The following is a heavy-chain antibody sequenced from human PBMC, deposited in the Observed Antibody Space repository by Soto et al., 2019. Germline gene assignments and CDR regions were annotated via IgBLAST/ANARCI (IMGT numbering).Heavy chain of an antibody. V-gene: IGHV4-39*07. CDR3: GRGPDPACHY. CDR1: GGSTRSGAYY. D-gene: IGHD6-25*01. J-gene: IGHJ4*02. Sequence: SETLSLTCSVSGGSTRSGAYYWAWIRQAPGKGLEWIGSIHYSGDTYYNPSLKSRVTISVDKSKNQFSLKLSSVTAADTAVYYWGRGPDPACHYWGEETLVTVPS. CDR2: IHYSGDT.